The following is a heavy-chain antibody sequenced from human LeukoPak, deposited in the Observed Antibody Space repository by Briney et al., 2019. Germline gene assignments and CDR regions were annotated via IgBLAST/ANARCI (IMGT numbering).Heavy chain of an antibody. CDR1: GFTFSSCT. J-gene: IGHJ3*02. CDR3: AKDPPTVMANAFHI. CDR2: ISGSGGTT. Sequence: PGGSLRLSCAASGFTFSSCTMSWVRQAPGKGLEWVSSISGSGGTTYYADSVKGRFTISRDNSKNTLYLQMNSLRADDTAVYSCAKDPPTVMANAFHIWGQGTMVTVS. D-gene: IGHD5-18*01. V-gene: IGHV3-23*01.